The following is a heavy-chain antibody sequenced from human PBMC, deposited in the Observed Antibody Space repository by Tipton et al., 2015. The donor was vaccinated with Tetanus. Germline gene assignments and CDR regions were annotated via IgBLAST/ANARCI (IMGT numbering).Heavy chain of an antibody. CDR2: MFYIGSN. D-gene: IGHD6-19*01. CDR3: AWSCVVTGCRFRGGCPFGV. J-gene: IGHJ4*03. CDR1: GVSLYNSAYY. Sequence: TLSLTCNVSGVSLYNSAYYWGWVRQPPGKGLVWIATMFYIGSNYYNPSLKSRLTISMATTRNLFSLKLTSVTDVDTAVYYCAWSCVVTGCRFRGGCPFGVRGLGTLVSVSS. V-gene: IGHV4-39*01.